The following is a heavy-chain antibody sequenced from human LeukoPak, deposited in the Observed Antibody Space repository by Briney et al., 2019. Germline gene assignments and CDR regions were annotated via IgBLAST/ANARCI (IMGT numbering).Heavy chain of an antibody. CDR1: GGSFSGYY. Sequence: SETLSLTCAVYGGSFSGYYWSWIRQPPGKGLEWIGEINHSGSTNYNPSLKSRVTISVDTSKNQFSLKLSSVTAADTAVYYCAKRGSGFNPLGFDYWGQGTLVTVSS. CDR3: AKRGSGFNPLGFDY. V-gene: IGHV4-34*01. J-gene: IGHJ4*02. CDR2: INHSGST. D-gene: IGHD3-10*01.